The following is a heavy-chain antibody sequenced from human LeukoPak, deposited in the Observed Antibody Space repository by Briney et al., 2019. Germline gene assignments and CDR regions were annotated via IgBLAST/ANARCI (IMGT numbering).Heavy chain of an antibody. CDR3: ASQRGYSSGWSFDY. Sequence: ASVKVSCKASGYTFTSYGISWVRQAPGQGLEWMGWISAYNGNTNYAQKLQGRVTMTTDTSTSTAYKELRSLRSDDTAVYYCASQRGYSSGWSFDYWGQGTLVTVSS. V-gene: IGHV1-18*01. J-gene: IGHJ4*02. D-gene: IGHD6-19*01. CDR1: GYTFTSYG. CDR2: ISAYNGNT.